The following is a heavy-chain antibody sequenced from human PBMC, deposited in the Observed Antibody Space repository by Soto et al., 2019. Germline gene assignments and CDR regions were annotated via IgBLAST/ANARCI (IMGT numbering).Heavy chain of an antibody. D-gene: IGHD2-15*01. Sequence: ESGGGLVKPGGSLRLSCAASGFTFSDYYMSWIRQAPGKGLEWVSYISSSGSTIYYADSVKGRFTISRDNAKNSLYLQMNSLRAEDTAVYYCARADCSGGSCYSWGDAFDIWGQGTMVTVSS. V-gene: IGHV3-11*01. CDR1: GFTFSDYY. J-gene: IGHJ3*02. CDR2: ISSSGSTI. CDR3: ARADCSGGSCYSWGDAFDI.